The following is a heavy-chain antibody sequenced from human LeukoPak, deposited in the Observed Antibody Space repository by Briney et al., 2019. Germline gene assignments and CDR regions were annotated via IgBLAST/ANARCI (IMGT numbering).Heavy chain of an antibody. CDR3: ARGYYGSGSYYSDY. CDR2: IRYDGSNK. D-gene: IGHD3-10*01. Sequence: GGSLRLSCAASGFTFSSYGMHWVRQAPGKGLEWVAFIRYDGSNKYYADSVKGRFTISRDNAKNSLYLQMNGLRAEDTAVYYCARGYYGSGSYYSDYWGQGTLVTVSS. V-gene: IGHV3-30*02. J-gene: IGHJ4*02. CDR1: GFTFSSYG.